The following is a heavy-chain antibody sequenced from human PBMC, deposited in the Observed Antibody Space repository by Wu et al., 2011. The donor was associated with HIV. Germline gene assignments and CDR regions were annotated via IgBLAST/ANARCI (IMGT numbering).Heavy chain of an antibody. Sequence: QVQLVQSGAEVKKPGASVKVSCKASGYTFTSHGISWVRQAPGQGLEWMGWISTYNGNTNYAQKLQGRVTMTTDTSTSTAYIELRSLRSDDTAVYYCAREAWAPLLTTNRYFDLWGRGSWSLSSS. D-gene: IGHD4-17*01. CDR3: AREAWAPLLTTNRYFDL. CDR1: GYTFTSHG. J-gene: IGHJ2*01. CDR2: ISTYNGNT. V-gene: IGHV1-18*01.